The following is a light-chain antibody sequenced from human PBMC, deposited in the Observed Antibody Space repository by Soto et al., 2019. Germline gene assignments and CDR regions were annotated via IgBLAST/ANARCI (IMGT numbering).Light chain of an antibody. J-gene: IGKJ1*01. CDR2: AAS. V-gene: IGKV3D-15*01. Sequence: EIVLTQSPGTLSLSPGERATLFCRASQSVSKYLGWYQQKPGQAPRLLIYAASNRATGIPDRFSGSGSGTEFTLTISSLQSEDFAVYYCQQYNNWPRTFGQGTKVDIK. CDR1: QSVSKY. CDR3: QQYNNWPRT.